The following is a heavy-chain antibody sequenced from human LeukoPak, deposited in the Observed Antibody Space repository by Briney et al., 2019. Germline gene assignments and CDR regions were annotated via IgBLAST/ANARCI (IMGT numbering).Heavy chain of an antibody. CDR1: GYTFNTYG. CDR3: ARAGAVVDSWFDP. CDR2: ISGYNGKT. V-gene: IGHV1-18*01. J-gene: IGHJ5*02. Sequence: GASVKVSCKASGYTFNTYGITWVRQAPGQGLEWMGWISGYNGKTKYAQKLQDRVTMTTDTSTTTAYMELRSLRSDDTAVYYCARAGAVVDSWFDPWGQGTLVTVSS. D-gene: IGHD2-15*01.